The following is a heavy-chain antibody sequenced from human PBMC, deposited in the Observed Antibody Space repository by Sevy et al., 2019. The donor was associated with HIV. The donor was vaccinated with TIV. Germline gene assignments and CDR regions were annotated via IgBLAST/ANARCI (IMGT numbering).Heavy chain of an antibody. Sequence: GGSLRLSCAASGFTFSSHSMNWVRQTPGKGLEWISYISGTGNTIYYADSVKGRFTISRDNAKNSLYLQLKSLRDEDTAIYYCARVPLCYDRNVSDFWGQGSLVTDSS. V-gene: IGHV3-48*02. CDR2: ISGTGNTI. J-gene: IGHJ4*02. D-gene: IGHD2-8*01. CDR1: GFTFSSHS. CDR3: ARVPLCYDRNVSDF.